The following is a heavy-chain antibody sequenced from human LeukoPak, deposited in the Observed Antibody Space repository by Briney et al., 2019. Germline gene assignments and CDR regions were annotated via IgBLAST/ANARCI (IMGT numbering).Heavy chain of an antibody. Sequence: SVKVSCKASGGTFSSYAISWVRQAPGQGLEWMGRIIPILGIANYAQKFQGRVTITADKSTSTAYMELSSLRSEDTAVYYCASYYYDILTGSNYWGQGTLVTVSS. J-gene: IGHJ4*02. CDR2: IIPILGIA. CDR3: ASYYYDILTGSNY. V-gene: IGHV1-69*04. D-gene: IGHD3-9*01. CDR1: GGTFSSYA.